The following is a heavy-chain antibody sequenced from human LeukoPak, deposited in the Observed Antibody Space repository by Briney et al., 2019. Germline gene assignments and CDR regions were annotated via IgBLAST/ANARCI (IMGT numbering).Heavy chain of an antibody. CDR1: GFTFSSYG. CDR3: ASPIAVAGSGIDY. J-gene: IGHJ4*02. D-gene: IGHD6-19*01. CDR2: ISYDGSNK. Sequence: PGRSPRLSCAASGFTFSSYGMHWVRQAPGKGLEWVAVISYDGSNKYYADSVKGRFTISRDNSKNTLYLQINSLRAEDTAVYYCASPIAVAGSGIDYWGQGTLVTVSS. V-gene: IGHV3-30*03.